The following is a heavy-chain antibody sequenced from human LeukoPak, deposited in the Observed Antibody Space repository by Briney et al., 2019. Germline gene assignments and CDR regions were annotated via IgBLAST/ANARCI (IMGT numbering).Heavy chain of an antibody. D-gene: IGHD3-10*01. CDR3: AKELYFGSGSYPDY. CDR1: GFTFSSYG. V-gene: IGHV3-30*18. Sequence: PGRSLRLSCAASGFTFSSYGMHWVRQAPGKGLEWVAVISHDGSDNHYADSVKGRFTISRDNSKNTEYLQMSSLRPEDTAVYFCAKELYFGSGSYPDYWGQGTLVRVSS. J-gene: IGHJ4*02. CDR2: ISHDGSDN.